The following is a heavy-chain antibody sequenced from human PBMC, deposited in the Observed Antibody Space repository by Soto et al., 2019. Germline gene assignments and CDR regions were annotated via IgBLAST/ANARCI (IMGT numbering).Heavy chain of an antibody. CDR3: AGDPDSHYNDSHASSYP. CDR2: IIPIIGII. V-gene: IGHV1-69*08. CDR1: GGTFSTYT. J-gene: IGHJ5*02. Sequence: QVQLVQSGAEVKKPGSSVKVSCKASGGTFSTYTITWVRQAPGQGLEWMGRIIPIIGIINYAQKFQGRVTISADKFPGTADMELTGLRSDDTAVYYCAGDPDSHYNDSHASSYPWGQGTLVTVSS. D-gene: IGHD4-4*01.